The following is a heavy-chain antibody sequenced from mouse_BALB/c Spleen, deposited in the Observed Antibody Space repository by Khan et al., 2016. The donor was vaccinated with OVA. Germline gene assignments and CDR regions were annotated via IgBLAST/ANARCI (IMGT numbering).Heavy chain of an antibody. Sequence: QIQLVQSGPELKKPGETVKISCKASGYTFTNYGMNWVKQAPGKGLKWMGWINTYTGEPTYADDFKGRFAFSLETSASTAYLQINNLKNEDTATXFCEEENQGYGRRIDYWGKGTTDTGSS. J-gene: IGHJ2*01. D-gene: IGHD2-2*01. CDR3: EEENQGYGRRIDY. V-gene: IGHV9-3-1*01. CDR1: GYTFTNYG. CDR2: INTYTGEP.